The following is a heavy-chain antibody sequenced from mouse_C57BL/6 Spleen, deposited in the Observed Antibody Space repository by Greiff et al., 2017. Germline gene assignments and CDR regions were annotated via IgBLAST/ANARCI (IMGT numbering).Heavy chain of an antibody. CDR2: INPNNGGT. CDR1: GYTFTDYY. CDR3: ARWGGYDGYYAMDY. Sequence: VQLQQSGPELVKPGASVKISCKASGYTFTDYYMNWVKQSHGKSLEWIGDINPNNGGTSYNQKFKGKATLTVDKSSSTAYMELRSLTSEDSAVYYCARWGGYDGYYAMDYWGQGTSVTVSS. D-gene: IGHD2-2*01. J-gene: IGHJ4*01. V-gene: IGHV1-26*01.